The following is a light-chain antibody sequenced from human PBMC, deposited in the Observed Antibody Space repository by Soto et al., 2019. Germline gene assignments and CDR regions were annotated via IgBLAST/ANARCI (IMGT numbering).Light chain of an antibody. CDR3: KKNGIYPYI. CDR2: DAS. CDR1: QSITYW. J-gene: IGKJ2*01. Sequence: DIQMTQSPSTLSASVGDRVTITCRASQSITYWLAWYQQKPGKAPKFLIFDASNLESGVPSRFSGSGSGTKFTLTITSLQPDDFATFYAKKNGIYPYIFGQGTKWEIK. V-gene: IGKV1-5*01.